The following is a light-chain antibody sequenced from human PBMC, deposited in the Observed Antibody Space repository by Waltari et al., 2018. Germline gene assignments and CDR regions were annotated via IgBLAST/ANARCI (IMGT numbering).Light chain of an antibody. V-gene: IGKV1-5*03. J-gene: IGKJ4*02. CDR1: QTIDRW. Sequence: DIQLTQSPSTLSASVGDSVTITCRASQTIDRWLAWYQQQPGKVPKLLIYKTSILESGVPSRFSGGGSETEFTRTIASLQPDDFATYYCQHYDAYSATFGRGTKLEIK. CDR3: QHYDAYSAT. CDR2: KTS.